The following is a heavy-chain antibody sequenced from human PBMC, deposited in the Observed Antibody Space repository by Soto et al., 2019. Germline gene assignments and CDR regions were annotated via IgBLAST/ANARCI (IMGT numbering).Heavy chain of an antibody. V-gene: IGHV1-69*13. CDR3: ARAPPIVVVPDAIPRRYYYYYGMDV. Sequence: SVKVSCKASGATFSSYAISWVRQAPGQGLEWMGGIIPIFGTANYAQKFQGRVTITADESTSTAYMELSSLRSEDTAVYYCARAPPIVVVPDAIPRRYYYYYGMDVWRQGTTVTVS. CDR2: IIPIFGTA. D-gene: IGHD2-2*02. J-gene: IGHJ6*02. CDR1: GATFSSYA.